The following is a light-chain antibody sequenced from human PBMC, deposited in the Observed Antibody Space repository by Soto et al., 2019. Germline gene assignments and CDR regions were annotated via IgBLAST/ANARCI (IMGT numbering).Light chain of an antibody. V-gene: IGLV1-51*02. J-gene: IGLJ2*01. CDR3: ATWESSLNVGV. CDR1: SSNIGRNF. Sequence: QSVLTQPPSVSAAPGQKVTISCSGSSSNIGRNFVSWFQQLPGTAPKLLIFENYKLPSGVPERFSGSKSGTSATLGITGLQPGDEADYFCATWESSLNVGVFGGGTKLTVL. CDR2: ENY.